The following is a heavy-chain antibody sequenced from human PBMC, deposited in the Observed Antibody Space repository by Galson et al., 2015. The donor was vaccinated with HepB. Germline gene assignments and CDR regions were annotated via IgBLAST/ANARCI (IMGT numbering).Heavy chain of an antibody. V-gene: IGHV3-74*01. CDR2: INSDGSST. J-gene: IGHJ3*02. Sequence: SLRLSCAASGFTFSSYWMHWVRQAPGKGLVWVSRINSDGSSTSYADSVKGRFTISRDNAKNTLYLQMNSLRAEDTAVYYCAREDGSGIFDAFDIWGQGTMVTVSS. CDR1: GFTFSSYW. CDR3: AREDGSGIFDAFDI. D-gene: IGHD3-10*01.